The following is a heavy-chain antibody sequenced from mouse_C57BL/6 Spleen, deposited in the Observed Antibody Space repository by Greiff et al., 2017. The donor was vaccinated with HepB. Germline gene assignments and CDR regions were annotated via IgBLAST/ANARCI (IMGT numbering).Heavy chain of an antibody. J-gene: IGHJ1*03. D-gene: IGHD1-1*01. CDR1: GYTFTSYW. V-gene: IGHV1-64*01. Sequence: QVHVKQPGAELVKPGASVKLSCKASGYTFTSYWMHWVKQRPGQGLEWIGMIHPNSGSTNYNEKFKSKATLTVDKSSSTAYMQLSSLTSEDSAVYYCARPYYYGSSYTYFDVWGTGTTVTVSS. CDR2: IHPNSGST. CDR3: ARPYYYGSSYTYFDV.